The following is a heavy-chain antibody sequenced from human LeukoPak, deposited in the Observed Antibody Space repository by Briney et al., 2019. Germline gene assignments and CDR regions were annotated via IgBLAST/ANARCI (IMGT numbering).Heavy chain of an antibody. CDR3: ARLAGYSSGWYRLDY. CDR2: IYYSGST. D-gene: IGHD6-19*01. J-gene: IGHJ4*02. CDR1: GGSISSRSYY. V-gene: IGHV4-39*01. Sequence: SETLSLTCTVSGGSISSRSYYWGWIRQPPGKGLEWIGSIYYSGSTYYNPSLKSRVTLSVDTSKNQFSLKLSSVTAADTAVYSCARLAGYSSGWYRLDYWGQGTLVTVSS.